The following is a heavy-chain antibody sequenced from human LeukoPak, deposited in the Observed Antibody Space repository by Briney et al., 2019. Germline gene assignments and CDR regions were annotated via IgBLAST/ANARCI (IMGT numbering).Heavy chain of an antibody. J-gene: IGHJ6*03. CDR3: ARFNPVYNYRDV. CDR2: IYFSGST. Sequence: SETLSLTCTVSGASISSYSWSWIRQPPGKGLQWIGYIYFSGSTKYNPSLKSRLTISAATSRNQSSLKLSSVTAADTAIYYCARFNPVYNYRDVWGKGTTVIVSS. CDR1: GASISSYS. V-gene: IGHV4-59*01.